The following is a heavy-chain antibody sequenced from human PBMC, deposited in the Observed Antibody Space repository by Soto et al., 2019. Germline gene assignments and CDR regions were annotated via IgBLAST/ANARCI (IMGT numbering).Heavy chain of an antibody. CDR2: TYYRSKWYN. V-gene: IGHV6-1*01. D-gene: IGHD6-6*01. CDR3: AGESQRGIFAARPFDY. J-gene: IGHJ4*02. Sequence: SQTLSLTCAISGDSVSSNSAAWNWIRQSPSRGLEWLGRTYYRSKWYNDYAVSVKSRITINPDTSKNQFSLQLNSVTPEDTAVYYCAGESQRGIFAARPFDYWGQGTLVTVSS. CDR1: GDSVSSNSAA.